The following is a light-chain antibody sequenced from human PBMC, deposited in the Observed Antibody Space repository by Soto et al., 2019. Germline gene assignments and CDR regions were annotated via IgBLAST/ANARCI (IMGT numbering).Light chain of an antibody. J-gene: IGKJ1*01. Sequence: EIVLTQSPATLSLSPGKRATLSCRASQSVSSYLAWYQQKPGQAPRLLIYDASNRATGIPARFSGSGSGTDFTLTISSLEPEDFAVYYCQQRSNWPPRWTFGQRTKVEIK. CDR3: QQRSNWPPRWT. CDR2: DAS. CDR1: QSVSSY. V-gene: IGKV3-11*01.